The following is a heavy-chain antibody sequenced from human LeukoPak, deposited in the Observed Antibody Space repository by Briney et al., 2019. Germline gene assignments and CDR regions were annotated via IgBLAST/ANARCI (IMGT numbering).Heavy chain of an antibody. CDR1: GGTFSSYA. CDR2: IIPIFGTA. J-gene: IGHJ3*02. D-gene: IGHD3-22*01. V-gene: IGHV1-69*13. Sequence: SVKVSCKASGGTFSSYAVSWVRQAPGQGLEWMGGIIPIFGTANYAQKFQGRVTITADESTSTAYMELSSLRSEDTAVYYCARGRLVYGSGSGYYSDAFDIWGQGTMVTVSS. CDR3: ARGRLVYGSGSGYYSDAFDI.